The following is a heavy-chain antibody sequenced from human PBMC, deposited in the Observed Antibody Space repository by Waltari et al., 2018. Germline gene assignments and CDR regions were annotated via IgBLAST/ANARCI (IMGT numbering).Heavy chain of an antibody. J-gene: IGHJ3*02. Sequence: EVQLLESGGGLVQPGGSLRLSCAASGFTFSSYAMSWVRQAPGKGLEWVSAISGSGGSTYEADAVKGRFTISGDNAKNTLYLQMNSLRAEDTAVYYCAKSMVRGVDDAFDIWGQGTMVTVSS. CDR2: ISGSGGST. D-gene: IGHD3-10*01. V-gene: IGHV3-23*01. CDR1: GFTFSSYA. CDR3: AKSMVRGVDDAFDI.